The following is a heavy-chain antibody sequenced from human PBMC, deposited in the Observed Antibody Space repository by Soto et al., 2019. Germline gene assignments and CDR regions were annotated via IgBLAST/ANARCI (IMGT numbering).Heavy chain of an antibody. D-gene: IGHD6-19*01. CDR1: GFTFSSYA. CDR2: ISGSGGST. CDR3: AKDLRYSSGWRPPPFFDY. V-gene: IGHV3-23*01. J-gene: IGHJ4*02. Sequence: GGSLRLSCAASGFTFSSYAMSWVRQAPGKGLEWVSAISGSGGSTYYADSVKGRFTISRDNSKNTLYLQMNSLRVEDTAVYYCAKDLRYSSGWRPPPFFDYWGQGTLVTVSS.